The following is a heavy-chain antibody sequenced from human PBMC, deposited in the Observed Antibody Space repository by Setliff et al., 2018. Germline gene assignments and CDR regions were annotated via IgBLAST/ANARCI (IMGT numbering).Heavy chain of an antibody. CDR3: ARYPSKLPELGIYGWIDY. V-gene: IGHV4-39*07. CDR2: IYYTGIT. J-gene: IGHJ4*02. Sequence: SETLSLTCNVSGGPINNFRDYWGWIRQPPGRGLEWIGNIYYTGITYYNPSLKSRVTMSVDTSKNQFSLKVTSVTAADTAVYYCARYPSKLPELGIYGWIDYWGLGTLVTVSS. CDR1: GGPINNFRDY. D-gene: IGHD7-27*01.